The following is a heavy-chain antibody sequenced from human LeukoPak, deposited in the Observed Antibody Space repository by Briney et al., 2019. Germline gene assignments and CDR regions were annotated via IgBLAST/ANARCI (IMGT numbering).Heavy chain of an antibody. CDR1: GFTFSRFS. Sequence: TGGSLRLSCAASGFTFSRFSMTWVRQAPGKGLEWVSYISGSSGNIHYADSVKGRFTISRDNAKNSLYLQMNSLRAEDTAVYYCARDTAFSFDYWGQGNLVTVSS. CDR2: ISGSSGNI. V-gene: IGHV3-48*01. J-gene: IGHJ4*02. CDR3: ARDTAFSFDY. D-gene: IGHD2-21*02.